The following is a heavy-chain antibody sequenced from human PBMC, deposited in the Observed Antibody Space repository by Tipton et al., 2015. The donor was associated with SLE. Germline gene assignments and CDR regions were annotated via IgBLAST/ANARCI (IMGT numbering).Heavy chain of an antibody. D-gene: IGHD6-13*01. J-gene: IGHJ4*02. V-gene: IGHV4-34*01. CDR1: GGSFSGYY. Sequence: TLSLTCAVYGGSFSGYYWSWIRQPPGKGLEWIGEINHSGSTNYNPSLKSRVSISVDTSKNQFSLKLSSVTAADTAVYYCARGNPLAAAFDYWGQGTLVTVSS. CDR3: ARGNPLAAAFDY. CDR2: INHSGST.